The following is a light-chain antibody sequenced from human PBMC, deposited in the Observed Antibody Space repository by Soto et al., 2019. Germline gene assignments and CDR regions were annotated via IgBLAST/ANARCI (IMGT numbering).Light chain of an antibody. J-gene: IGLJ1*01. CDR2: DVY. CDR3: SSYTSSHIFV. Sequence: QSALTQPASVSGSPGQSITIPCTGTSSDVGANTYVSWYLQRPGEVTRLMVYDVYYRPSGVSNRFSGSKSGNTASLTISGLQAEDEGDYYCSSYTSSHIFVFGSGTKVTVL. CDR1: SSDVGANTY. V-gene: IGLV2-14*03.